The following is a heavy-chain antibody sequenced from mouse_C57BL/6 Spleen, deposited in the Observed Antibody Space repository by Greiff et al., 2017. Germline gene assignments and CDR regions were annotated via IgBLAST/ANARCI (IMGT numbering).Heavy chain of an antibody. CDR1: GYSFTGYY. J-gene: IGHJ1*03. CDR2: INPSTGGT. V-gene: IGHV1-42*01. CDR3: ARGGGNYDWYFDV. D-gene: IGHD2-1*01. Sequence: VQLKESGPELVKPGASVKISCKASGYSFTGYYMNWVKQSPEKSLEWIGEINPSTGGTTYNQKFKAKATLTVDKSSSTAYMQLKSLTSEDSAVYYCARGGGNYDWYFDVWGTGTTVTVSS.